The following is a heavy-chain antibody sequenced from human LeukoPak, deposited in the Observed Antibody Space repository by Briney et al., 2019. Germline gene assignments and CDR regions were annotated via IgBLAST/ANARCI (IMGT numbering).Heavy chain of an antibody. D-gene: IGHD3-10*01. CDR2: IKQDGSEK. J-gene: IGHJ4*02. V-gene: IGHV3-7*01. CDR3: ARADYYGSGSYYKDY. CDR1: GFTFSSYW. Sequence: GGSLRLSGAASGFTFSSYWVSWVRQAPGKGLEWVANIKQDGSEKYYVDSVKGRFTISRDNAKNSLYLQMNSLRAEDTAVYYCARADYYGSGSYYKDYWGQGTLVTVSS.